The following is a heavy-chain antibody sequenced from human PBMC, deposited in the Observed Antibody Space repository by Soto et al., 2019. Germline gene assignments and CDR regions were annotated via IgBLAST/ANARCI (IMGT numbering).Heavy chain of an antibody. Sequence: NPVGSLRLSCAASGFTFSSYSMNWVRQAPGRGLEWVSSISSSSSYIYYADSVKGRFTISRDNAKNSLYLQMNSLRAEDTAVYYCARGTVIAAAGKYYFDYWGQGTLVTVSS. CDR2: ISSSSSYI. J-gene: IGHJ4*02. V-gene: IGHV3-21*01. CDR3: ARGTVIAAAGKYYFDY. CDR1: GFTFSSYS. D-gene: IGHD6-13*01.